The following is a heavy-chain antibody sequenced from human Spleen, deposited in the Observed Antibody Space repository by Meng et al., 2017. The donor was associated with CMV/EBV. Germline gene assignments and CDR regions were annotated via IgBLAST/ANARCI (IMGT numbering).Heavy chain of an antibody. D-gene: IGHD1-1*01. V-gene: IGHV3-23*01. CDR2: ISGSGGST. CDR1: GFTFSSYA. Sequence: GESLKISCAASGFTFSSYAMSWVRQAPGKGLEWVSAISGSGGSTYYADSVKGRFTISRDNAKNTLYLQMNSLRAEDTAVYYCARDPLFGTTGTTSAFDIWGQGTMVTVSS. J-gene: IGHJ3*02. CDR3: ARDPLFGTTGTTSAFDI.